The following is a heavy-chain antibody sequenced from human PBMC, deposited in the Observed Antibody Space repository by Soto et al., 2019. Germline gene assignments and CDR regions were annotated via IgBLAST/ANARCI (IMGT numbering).Heavy chain of an antibody. D-gene: IGHD6-13*01. CDR3: ARAHYSRTDYYFDY. CDR2: ISAYNGNT. J-gene: IGHJ4*02. V-gene: IGHV1-18*01. Sequence: GASVKVSCKASGYTFASYGSSWVRQAPGQGLEWMGWISAYNGNTNYAQKLQGRVTMTTDTSTSTAYMELRSLRSDDTAVYYCARAHYSRTDYYFDYWGQGTLVTVSS. CDR1: GYTFASYG.